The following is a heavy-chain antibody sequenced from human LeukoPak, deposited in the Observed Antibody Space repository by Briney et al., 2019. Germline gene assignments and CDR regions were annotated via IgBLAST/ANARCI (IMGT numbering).Heavy chain of an antibody. CDR3: ARPDPLGYCSSTSCSDYYYYGMDV. D-gene: IGHD2-2*01. CDR2: ISAYNGNT. V-gene: IGHV1-18*01. J-gene: IGHJ6*02. CDR1: GYTFTSYG. Sequence: ASVKVSCKASGYTFTSYGISWVRQAPGQGLEWMGWISAYNGNTNYAQKLQGRVTMTIDTSTSTAYMELRSLRADDTAVYYCARPDPLGYCSSTSCSDYYYYGMDVWGQGTTVTVSS.